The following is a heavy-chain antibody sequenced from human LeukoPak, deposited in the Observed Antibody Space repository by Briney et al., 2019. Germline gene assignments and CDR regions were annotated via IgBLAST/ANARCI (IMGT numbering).Heavy chain of an antibody. Sequence: GGSLRLSCAASGFTVSSDYMSWVRQAPGKGLEWVSVICSGGSTYYADSVKGRFTISRDNSKNTLYLQMNSLRAEDTAVYYCARDRKLIAAAGANWFDPWGQGTLVTVSS. V-gene: IGHV3-53*01. CDR1: GFTVSSDY. J-gene: IGHJ5*02. CDR3: ARDRKLIAAAGANWFDP. D-gene: IGHD6-13*01. CDR2: ICSGGST.